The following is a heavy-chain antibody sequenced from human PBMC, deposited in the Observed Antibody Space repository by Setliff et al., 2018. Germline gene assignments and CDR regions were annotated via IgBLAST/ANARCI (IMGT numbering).Heavy chain of an antibody. Sequence: SETLSLTCTVYGESFSGHYWSWIRQPPGKGLEWIGEINHSGSTNYNPSLKSRVTISVDTSKNQFSLKLSSVAAADTAVYYCARGFDVCGGGACYTDGPYYFDYWGLGTLVTVS. V-gene: IGHV4-34*01. CDR2: INHSGST. J-gene: IGHJ4*02. CDR1: GESFSGHY. D-gene: IGHD2-21*02. CDR3: ARGFDVCGGGACYTDGPYYFDY.